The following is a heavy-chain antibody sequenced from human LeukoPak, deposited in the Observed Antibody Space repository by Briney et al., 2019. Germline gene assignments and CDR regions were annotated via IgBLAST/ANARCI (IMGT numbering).Heavy chain of an antibody. CDR1: GGSISSYY. CDR3: ARNRTTSHFDY. J-gene: IGHJ4*02. Sequence: SETLSLTCTVSGGSISSYYWSWIRQPPGKGLEWIGYIYYSGSTNYNPSLKSRVTISVDTSKNQFSLKLSSVTAADTAVYYCARNRTTSHFDYWGQGTLVTVSS. D-gene: IGHD2/OR15-2a*01. V-gene: IGHV4-59*01. CDR2: IYYSGST.